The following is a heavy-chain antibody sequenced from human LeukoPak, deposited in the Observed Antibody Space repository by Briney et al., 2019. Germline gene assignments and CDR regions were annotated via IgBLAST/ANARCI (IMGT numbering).Heavy chain of an antibody. CDR3: AGGRYSSSSGGVDY. J-gene: IGHJ4*02. Sequence: SVKVSCKASGGTFSSYAISWVRQAPGQGLEWMGRIIPIFGTANYAQKFQGRVTITTDESTSTAYMELSSLRSEDTAVYYRAGGRYSSSSGGVDYWGQGTLVTVSS. D-gene: IGHD6-6*01. CDR2: IIPIFGTA. V-gene: IGHV1-69*05. CDR1: GGTFSSYA.